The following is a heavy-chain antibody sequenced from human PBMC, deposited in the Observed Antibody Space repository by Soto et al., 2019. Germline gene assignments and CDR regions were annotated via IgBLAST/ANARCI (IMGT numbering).Heavy chain of an antibody. Sequence: SETLSLTCTVSGCSISSYYWSWIRQPPGKVLEWIGYIYYSGSTNYNPSLKSRVTISVDTSKNQFSLKLSSVTAADTAVYYCARVRYQLLSGYWFDPWGQGTLVTVSS. J-gene: IGHJ5*02. CDR1: GCSISSYY. CDR3: ARVRYQLLSGYWFDP. V-gene: IGHV4-59*01. CDR2: IYYSGST. D-gene: IGHD2-2*01.